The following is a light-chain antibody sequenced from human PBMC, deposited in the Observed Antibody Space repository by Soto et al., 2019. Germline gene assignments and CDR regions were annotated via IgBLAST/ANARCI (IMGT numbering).Light chain of an antibody. CDR2: DAS. J-gene: IGKJ5*01. CDR1: QSVSSN. CDR3: QQYHKWPVT. V-gene: IGKV3-15*01. Sequence: EIVMTQSPATLSVSPGGRATPSCRASQSVSSNLAWYQQKPGQAPRLLIFDASARATAIPARFSGSGFGTDFTLTISSLQSEDFAVYYCQQYHKWPVTFGQGTRLEIK.